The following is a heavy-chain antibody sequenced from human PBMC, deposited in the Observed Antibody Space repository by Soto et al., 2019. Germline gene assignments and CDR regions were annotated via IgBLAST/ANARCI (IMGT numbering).Heavy chain of an antibody. Sequence: PGESLKISCQGSGYSFTSYWISWVRQMPGKGLEWMGRIDPSDSYTNYSPSFQGHVTISADKSISTAYLQWSSLKASDTAMYYCASRYDSSGYRWGQGTLVTVSS. J-gene: IGHJ4*02. CDR1: GYSFTSYW. D-gene: IGHD3-22*01. V-gene: IGHV5-10-1*01. CDR2: IDPSDSYT. CDR3: ASRYDSSGYR.